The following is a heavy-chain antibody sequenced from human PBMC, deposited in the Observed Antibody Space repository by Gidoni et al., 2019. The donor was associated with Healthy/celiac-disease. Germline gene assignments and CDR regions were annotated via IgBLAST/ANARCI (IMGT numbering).Heavy chain of an antibody. D-gene: IGHD3-22*01. CDR1: GYPFTSYD. CDR3: ARGRYGHVVIDSSLSDY. J-gene: IGHJ4*02. Sequence: QVQLVQSGAEVKKPGASVKVSCKASGYPFTSYDINWVRQATGQGLEWMGWMNPNSGNTGYAQKFQGRVTMTRNTSISTAYMELSSLRSEDTAVYYCARGRYGHVVIDSSLSDYWGQGTLVTVSS. V-gene: IGHV1-8*01. CDR2: MNPNSGNT.